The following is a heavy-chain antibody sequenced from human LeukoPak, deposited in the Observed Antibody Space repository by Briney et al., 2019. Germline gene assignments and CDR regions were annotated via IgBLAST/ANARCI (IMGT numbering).Heavy chain of an antibody. CDR3: AKDCPPPYSYGSYNNWFDP. CDR2: ISYDGSNK. J-gene: IGHJ5*02. D-gene: IGHD5-18*01. V-gene: IGHV3-30*18. CDR1: GFTLDEYA. Sequence: GGSLRLSCVASGFTLDEYAMPWVRQIPGKGREWGAVISYDGSNKYYADSVKGRFTISRDNSKNTLYLQMNSLRAEDTAVYYCAKDCPPPYSYGSYNNWFDPWGQGTLVTVSS.